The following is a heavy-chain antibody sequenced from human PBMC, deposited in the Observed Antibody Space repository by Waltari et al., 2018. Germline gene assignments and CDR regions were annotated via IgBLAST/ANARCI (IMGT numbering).Heavy chain of an antibody. CDR1: GGSIRSGRYS. D-gene: IGHD3-16*02. CDR3: ASAGLGELSFSY. V-gene: IGHV4-30-2*01. J-gene: IGHJ4*02. CDR2: IYHSGST. Sequence: QLQLQESGSGLVKPSQTLSLTCAVSGGSIRSGRYSWSWTRQPPGKGLEWIGYIYHSGSTYYNPSLKSRVTISVDRSKNQFSLKLSSVTAADTAVYYCASAGLGELSFSYWGQGTLVTVSS.